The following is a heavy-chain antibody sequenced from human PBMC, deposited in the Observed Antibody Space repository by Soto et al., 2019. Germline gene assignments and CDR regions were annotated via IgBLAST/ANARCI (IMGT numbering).Heavy chain of an antibody. CDR1: GGSISSYC. Sequence: SETLSLTCTVSGGSISSYCWSWVRQPPGKGLEWIGYIYDSGSTKYNPSLKSRVTISVDTYKNQFSLKLSSVTAADTAVYFCARMPVYTYMTYWFDPWVQGTLVTVSS. CDR2: IYDSGST. D-gene: IGHD1-20*01. J-gene: IGHJ5*01. V-gene: IGHV4-59*01. CDR3: ARMPVYTYMTYWFDP.